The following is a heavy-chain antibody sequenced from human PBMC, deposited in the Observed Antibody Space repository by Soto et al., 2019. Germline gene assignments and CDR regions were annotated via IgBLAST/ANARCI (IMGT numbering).Heavy chain of an antibody. CDR1: GFTFSNYG. D-gene: IGHD3-10*01. V-gene: IGHV3-33*01. CDR2: IWNDGSKK. CDR3: ARDRGRDSCDYGTDV. J-gene: IGHJ6*02. Sequence: QVQLMESGGGVVQPGRSLRLSCAASGFTFSNYGMHWVRQAPGKGLEWVSLIWNDGSKKFYSDSVKGRFAISRDNSKNTLYLEMNSLRAEDTAVYICARDRGRDSCDYGTDVWGQGTTVTVSS.